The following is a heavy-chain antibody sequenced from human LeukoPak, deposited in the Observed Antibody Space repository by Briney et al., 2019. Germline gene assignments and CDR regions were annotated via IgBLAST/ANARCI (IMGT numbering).Heavy chain of an antibody. Sequence: GGSLRLSCAASGFSFSDHYMDWVRQAPGKGLEWVGRIRNKASDYTTEYAASVKVRFTISRDDSKTSVFLQLYSLESEDTAVYYCARGLGETTGALVYWGQGTLVTVSS. V-gene: IGHV3-72*01. J-gene: IGHJ4*02. CDR2: IRNKASDYTT. CDR1: GFSFSDHY. D-gene: IGHD1-26*01. CDR3: ARGLGETTGALVY.